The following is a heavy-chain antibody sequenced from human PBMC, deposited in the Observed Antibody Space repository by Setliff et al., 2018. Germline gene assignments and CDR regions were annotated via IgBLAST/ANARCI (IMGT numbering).Heavy chain of an antibody. V-gene: IGHV3-9*01. Sequence: HWVRQTPGKGLEWVSGISWDGGNMDYADSVKGRFTISRDNAKNSLYLQMNSLGAADTAFYYCAKDIVRYYFDTRGFDLWGRGTLVTVSS. D-gene: IGHD3-22*01. CDR2: ISWDGGNM. J-gene: IGHJ2*01. CDR3: AKDIVRYYFDTRGFDL.